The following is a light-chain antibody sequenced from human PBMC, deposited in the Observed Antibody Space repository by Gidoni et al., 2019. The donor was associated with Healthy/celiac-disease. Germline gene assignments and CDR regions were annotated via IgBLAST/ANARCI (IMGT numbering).Light chain of an antibody. CDR3: QTWGTGGV. Sequence: QLVLTQSPSASASLGASVKLTCTLSSGHSSYAIAWHQQQPEKGPRYLMKLNSDGRHRKGDGIPDRFSGSSAGAERYLTISSLQSEDEADYYCQTWGTGGVFGGGTKLTVL. J-gene: IGLJ3*02. CDR2: LNSDGRH. V-gene: IGLV4-69*01. CDR1: SGHSSYA.